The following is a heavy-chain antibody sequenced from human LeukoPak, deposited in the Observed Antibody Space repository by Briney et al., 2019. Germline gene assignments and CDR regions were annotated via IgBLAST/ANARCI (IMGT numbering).Heavy chain of an antibody. CDR2: IYYSGST. D-gene: IGHD6-19*01. V-gene: IGHV4-38-2*02. CDR1: GYSITSSYY. CDR3: ARGGTIAVAGNNWFDP. J-gene: IGHJ5*02. Sequence: SETLSLTCTVSGYSITSSYYWGWIRQPPGKGLEWIGSIYYSGSTYYNPSLKSRVTISVHTSKNQFSLRLSSVTAADTAVYYCARGGTIAVAGNNWFDPWGQGTLVTVSS.